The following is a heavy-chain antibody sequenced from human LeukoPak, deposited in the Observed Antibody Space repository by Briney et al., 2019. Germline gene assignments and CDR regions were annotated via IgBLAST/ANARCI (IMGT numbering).Heavy chain of an antibody. V-gene: IGHV3-73*01. J-gene: IGHJ6*03. CDR2: IRSKANSYAT. CDR1: GFTFSGSA. CDR3: TGSPHNTIFGVVIKSRYYYMDV. Sequence: GGSLRLSCAASGFTFSGSAMHWVRQASGKGLEWVGRIRSKANSYATAYAASVKGRFTISRDDSKNTAYLQMNSLKTEDTAVYYCTGSPHNTIFGVVIKSRYYYMDVWGKGTTVTVSS. D-gene: IGHD3-3*01.